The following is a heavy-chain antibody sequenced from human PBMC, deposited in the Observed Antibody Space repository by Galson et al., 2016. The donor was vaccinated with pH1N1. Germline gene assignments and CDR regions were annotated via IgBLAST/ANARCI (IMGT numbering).Heavy chain of an antibody. J-gene: IGHJ6*02. D-gene: IGHD1-14*01. Sequence: SLRLSCAASGFTFSSYSMNWVRQAPGKGLEWVSYISSSSSTIYYADSVKGRFTISRDNAKNSLYLQMNSLRAEDTAVYYCARVNHYYYYGMDVWGQGTTATVSS. V-gene: IGHV3-48*01. CDR1: GFTFSSYS. CDR3: ARVNHYYYYGMDV. CDR2: ISSSSSTI.